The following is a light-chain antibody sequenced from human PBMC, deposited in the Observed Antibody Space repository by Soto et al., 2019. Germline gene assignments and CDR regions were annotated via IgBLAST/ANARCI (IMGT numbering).Light chain of an antibody. Sequence: QSALTQPPSASGSPGQSVTISCTGTSSDVGGYDYVSWYQQHPGKPPKLVVYEVSKRPSGVPDRFSGSKSGNTASLTVSGVQTEDEADYYCSSHAGSKRVFGTGTKVTVL. V-gene: IGLV2-8*01. CDR3: SSHAGSKRV. J-gene: IGLJ1*01. CDR2: EVS. CDR1: SSDVGGYDY.